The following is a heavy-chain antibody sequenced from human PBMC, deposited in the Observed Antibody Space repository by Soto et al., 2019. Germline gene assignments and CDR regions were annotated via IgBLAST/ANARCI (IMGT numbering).Heavy chain of an antibody. CDR1: GFTFSNYA. Sequence: PGGSLRLSCAASGFTFSNYAMTWVRQGPGKGLEWVSGISGSGGRSYYADSVEGRFTISRDNSKSTLYLQMNSLRAEDTAVYYCAKAYFVWSSEQPYYFDYWGQGTLVTVSS. V-gene: IGHV3-23*01. CDR3: AKAYFVWSSEQPYYFDY. CDR2: ISGSGGRS. D-gene: IGHD3-16*01. J-gene: IGHJ4*02.